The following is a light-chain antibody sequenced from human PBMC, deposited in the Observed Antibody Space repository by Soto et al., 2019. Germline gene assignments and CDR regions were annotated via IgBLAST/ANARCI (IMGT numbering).Light chain of an antibody. CDR3: QQTSMTPLT. Sequence: DIQMTQSPSSLSASVGDRVTITCRASQSISSYLNWYQQKPGKAPRLLIYSASSLQSGVPSRFSGSGSGTDFTLTISSLQREDFATYYCQQTSMTPLTFGGGTKVESK. CDR2: SAS. J-gene: IGKJ4*01. CDR1: QSISSY. V-gene: IGKV1-39*01.